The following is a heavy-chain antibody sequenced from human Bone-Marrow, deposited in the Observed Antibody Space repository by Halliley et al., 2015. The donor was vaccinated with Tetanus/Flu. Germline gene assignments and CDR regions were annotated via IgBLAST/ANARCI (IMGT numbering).Heavy chain of an antibody. Sequence: AVSGFTFRSYSMNWVRQAPGKGLEWVSTISGRGDSSYYADSVKGRFTISRDNSRNTLYLQMNSLRAEDTAVYYCAKDLEEKNEDWFGPWGQGTLVTVS. V-gene: IGHV3-23*01. CDR3: AKDLEEKNEDWFGP. J-gene: IGHJ5*01. CDR1: GFTFRSYS. CDR2: ISGRGDSS. D-gene: IGHD1-1*01.